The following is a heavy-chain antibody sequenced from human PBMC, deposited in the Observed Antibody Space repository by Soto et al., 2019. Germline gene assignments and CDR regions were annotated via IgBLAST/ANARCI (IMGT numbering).Heavy chain of an antibody. CDR1: GFTFSDYY. CDR2: ISSSGSTI. V-gene: IGHV3-11*04. CDR3: ARDHRTMVRGVIQHEFYFDY. D-gene: IGHD3-10*01. J-gene: IGHJ4*02. Sequence: PGGSLRLSCAASGFTFSDYYMSWIRQAPGKGLEWVSYISSSGSTIYYADSVKGRFTISRDDAKNSLYLQMNSLRAEDTAIYYCARDHRTMVRGVIQHEFYFDYWGQGTLVTVSS.